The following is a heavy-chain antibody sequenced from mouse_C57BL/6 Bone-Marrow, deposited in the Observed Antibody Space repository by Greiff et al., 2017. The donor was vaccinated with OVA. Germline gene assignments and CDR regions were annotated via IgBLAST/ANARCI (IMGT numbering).Heavy chain of an antibody. J-gene: IGHJ2*01. Sequence: EVKLMESGAELVRPGASVKLSCTASGFNIKDDYMHWVKQRPEQGLEWIGWIDPENGDTEYASKFQGKATITADTSSNTAYLQLSSLTSEDTAVYYCTTAYYVDYWGQGTTLTVSP. CDR3: TTAYYVDY. D-gene: IGHD2-10*01. CDR1: GFNIKDDY. V-gene: IGHV14-4*01. CDR2: IDPENGDT.